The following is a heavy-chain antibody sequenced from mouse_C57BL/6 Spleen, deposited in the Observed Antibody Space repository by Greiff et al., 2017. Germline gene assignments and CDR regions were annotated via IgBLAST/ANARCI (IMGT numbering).Heavy chain of an antibody. CDR1: GFTFNSYC. CDR3: ARRGTAQATGYFDY. Sequence: QVQLQQPGAELVRPGSSVKLSCKASGFTFNSYCMHWVKQRPIQGLEWIGNIDPSDSETHYNQKFKDKATLTVDKSSSTAYMQLSSLTSEDAAVYYCARRGTAQATGYFDYWGQGTTLTVSA. V-gene: IGHV1-52*01. CDR2: IDPSDSET. J-gene: IGHJ2*01. D-gene: IGHD3-2*02.